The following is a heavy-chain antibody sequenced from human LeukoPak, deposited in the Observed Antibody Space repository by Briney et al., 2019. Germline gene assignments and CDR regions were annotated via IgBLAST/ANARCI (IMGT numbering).Heavy chain of an antibody. CDR3: AISFDWLSDAFDI. CDR1: GGSISSSSYY. CDR2: IYYSGST. J-gene: IGHJ3*02. D-gene: IGHD3-9*01. V-gene: IGHV4-39*01. Sequence: SETLSLTCTVSGGSISSSSYYWGWIRQPPGKGLEWIGSIYYSGSTYYNPSLKSRVTISVDTSKNQFSLKLSSVTATDTAVYCCAISFDWLSDAFDIWGQGTMVTVSS.